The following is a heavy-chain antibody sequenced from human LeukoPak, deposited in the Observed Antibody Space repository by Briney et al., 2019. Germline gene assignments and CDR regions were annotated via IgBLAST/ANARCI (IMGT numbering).Heavy chain of an antibody. CDR1: GGXISTYY. CDR3: ASRSSIWSGYQDTLYYFDS. D-gene: IGHD3-3*01. J-gene: IGHJ4*02. CDR2: IYYTGST. V-gene: IGHV4-59*13. Sequence: PSETLSLTCTVSGGXISTYYCSWIRQPPGEGLEWIGHIYYTGSTTYNPSLKSRVTISVDTSKNQFSLKLSSVTAADTAVYYCASRSSIWSGYQDTLYYFDSWGQGTLVTVSS.